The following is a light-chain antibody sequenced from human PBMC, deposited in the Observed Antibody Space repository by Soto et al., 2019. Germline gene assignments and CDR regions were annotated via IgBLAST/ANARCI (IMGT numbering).Light chain of an antibody. CDR2: DAS. CDR3: QQYDNPPPWT. Sequence: DIPMTQSPSSLSASVGDRVTITCQASQDISNYLNWYQQKPGKAPKLLIYDASNLETGVPSRFSGSGSGTDFTFTISSLQPEDIATYYCQQYDNPPPWTFGQGTKVEIK. V-gene: IGKV1-33*01. J-gene: IGKJ1*01. CDR1: QDISNY.